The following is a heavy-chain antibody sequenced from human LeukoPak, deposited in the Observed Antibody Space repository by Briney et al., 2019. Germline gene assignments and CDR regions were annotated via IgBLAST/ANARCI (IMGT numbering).Heavy chain of an antibody. D-gene: IGHD3-22*01. J-gene: IGHJ2*01. CDR1: GGSISSGGYY. Sequence: PSETLSLTCTVSGGSISSGGYYWSWIRQHPGKGLEWIGYIYYSGSTYYNPSPKSRVTISVDTTKNQISLKLRSVTAAETDVYSCERDPQYYYDSSGYYPPWYFDLWGRGTLVTVSS. V-gene: IGHV4-31*03. CDR2: IYYSGST. CDR3: ERDPQYYYDSSGYYPPWYFDL.